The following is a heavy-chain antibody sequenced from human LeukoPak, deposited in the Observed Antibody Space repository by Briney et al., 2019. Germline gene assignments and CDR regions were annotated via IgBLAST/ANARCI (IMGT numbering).Heavy chain of an antibody. J-gene: IGHJ4*02. CDR1: GFTFTNYA. CDR2: FSANCGGTT. V-gene: IGHV3-23*01. D-gene: IGHD3-16*01. CDR3: AKAVVNTLPIGGQFDY. Sequence: PGGSLRLSCAASGFTFTNYAMSWVRQAPGKGLEGVSAFSANCGGTTYYADSVKGRFTISRDNSKNTLYLQMNSLRAEDTAVYYCAKAVVNTLPIGGQFDYWGPGTLVTVSS.